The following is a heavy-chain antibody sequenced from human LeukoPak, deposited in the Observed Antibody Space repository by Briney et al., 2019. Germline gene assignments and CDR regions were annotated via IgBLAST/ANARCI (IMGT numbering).Heavy chain of an antibody. D-gene: IGHD3-3*01. J-gene: IGHJ5*02. CDR2: INHDGTNT. CDR3: AKPTFSTYYDFWSGYSLFDP. CDR1: GLTLSSSD. V-gene: IGHV3-30*02. Sequence: GGSLRLSCTASGLTLSSSDMHWVRQAPGKGLDWVSFINHDGTNTYHADSVKGRFTISRDNSQNTLYLQMNSLRAEDTAVYYCAKPTFSTYYDFWSGYSLFDPWGQGTLVTVSS.